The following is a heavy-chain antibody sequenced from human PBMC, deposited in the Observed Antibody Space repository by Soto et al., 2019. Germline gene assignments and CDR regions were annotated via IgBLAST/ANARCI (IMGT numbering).Heavy chain of an antibody. CDR3: ARDFGSGWYFSFDP. Sequence: ASVKVSCKASGGTFSSYAISWVRQAPGQGLEWMGGIIPIFGTANYAQKFQGRVTITADESTSTAYMELSSLRPEDTAVYYCARDFGSGWYFSFDPWGQGTLVTVSS. V-gene: IGHV1-69*13. D-gene: IGHD6-19*01. CDR2: IIPIFGTA. J-gene: IGHJ5*02. CDR1: GGTFSSYA.